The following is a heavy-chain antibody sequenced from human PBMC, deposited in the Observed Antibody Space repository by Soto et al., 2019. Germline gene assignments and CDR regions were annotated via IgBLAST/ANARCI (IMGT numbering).Heavy chain of an antibody. CDR1: GDTFSSQY. CDR2: INPSRATT. CDR3: VGGADLEGRYNWFDP. J-gene: IGHJ5*02. D-gene: IGHD3-3*01. Sequence: QVQLVQSGAEVKKPGASMKVSCKSFGDTFSSQYIHWVRQAPGQGLEWVGLINPSRATTTISQKFQGRVTRSSDTSPRTVYIELSSLISDDPAIYFCVGGADLEGRYNWFDPWGQGTLVTVSS. V-gene: IGHV1-46*01.